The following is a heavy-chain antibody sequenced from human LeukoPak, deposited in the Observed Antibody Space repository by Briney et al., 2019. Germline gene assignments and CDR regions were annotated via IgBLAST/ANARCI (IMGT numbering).Heavy chain of an antibody. D-gene: IGHD3-16*02. J-gene: IGHJ6*02. CDR3: ARFPLFGDYVWGSYRYYYYGMDV. V-gene: IGHV4-34*01. Sequence: PSETLSLTCAVYGGSFSGYYWSWIRQPPGKGLEWIGEINHSGSTNYNPSLKSRVTISVDTSKNQFSLKLSSVTAADAAVYYCARFPLFGDYVWGSYRYYYYGMDVWGQGTTVTVSS. CDR1: GGSFSGYY. CDR2: INHSGST.